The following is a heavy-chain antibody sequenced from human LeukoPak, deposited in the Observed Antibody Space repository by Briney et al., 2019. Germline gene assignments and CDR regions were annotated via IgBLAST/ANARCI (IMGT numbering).Heavy chain of an antibody. CDR1: GFTFSSYA. V-gene: IGHV3-30*02. CDR3: AKPPKSSTVVTYWDY. D-gene: IGHD4-23*01. J-gene: IGHJ4*02. CDR2: IWYGGSNE. Sequence: GGSLRLSCAASGFTFSSYAMHWVRQAPGKGLEWVAVIWYGGSNEYYADSVKGRFTISRDNSKNTLYLQMNSLRAEDTAVYYCAKPPKSSTVVTYWDYWGQGTLVTVSS.